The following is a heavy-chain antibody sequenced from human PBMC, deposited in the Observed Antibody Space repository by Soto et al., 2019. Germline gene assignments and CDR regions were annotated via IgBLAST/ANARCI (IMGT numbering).Heavy chain of an antibody. D-gene: IGHD3-10*01. J-gene: IGHJ6*02. CDR3: ARRADGSGSYDYYYYYGMDV. CDR2: IYYSGST. CDR1: GGSISSSSYY. Sequence: PSETLSLTCTVSGGSISSSSYYWGWIRQPPGKGLEWIGSIYYSGSTYYNPSLKSRVTISVDTSKNQSSLKLSSVTAADTAVYYCARRADGSGSYDYYYYYGMDVWGQGTTVT. V-gene: IGHV4-39*01.